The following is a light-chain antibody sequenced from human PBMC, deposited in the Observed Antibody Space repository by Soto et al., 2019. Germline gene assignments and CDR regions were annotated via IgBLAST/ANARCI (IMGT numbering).Light chain of an antibody. CDR2: AAS. J-gene: IGKJ2*01. Sequence: DIQMTQSPSSLSASVGDRVTITCRASQTISSYLNWYQQIPGKAPKLLFYAASSLLSGFPSRFSGSGSGTNFTLTISSLQPEDFATYYCQQSFSAPPYTFGQGTKLDIK. CDR1: QTISSY. CDR3: QQSFSAPPYT. V-gene: IGKV1-39*01.